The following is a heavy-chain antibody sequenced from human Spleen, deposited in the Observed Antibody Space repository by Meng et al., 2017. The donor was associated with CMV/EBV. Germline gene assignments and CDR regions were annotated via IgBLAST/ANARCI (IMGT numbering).Heavy chain of an antibody. CDR2: IYYSDTT. J-gene: IGHJ6*02. CDR3: ARDCVHQRKQLPPPYYYGMDV. V-gene: IGHV4-59*12. D-gene: IGHD6-13*01. Sequence: SETLSLTCAVSGASIRNYYWTWIRQPPGKGLEWVGYIYYSDTTNYNPSLKSRVTISIDTSKNQFSLKLTSVTAADTAVYYCARDCVHQRKQLPPPYYYGMDVWGQGTTVTVSS. CDR1: GASIRNYY.